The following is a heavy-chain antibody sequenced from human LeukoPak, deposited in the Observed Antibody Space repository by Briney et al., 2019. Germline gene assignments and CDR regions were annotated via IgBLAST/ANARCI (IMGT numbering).Heavy chain of an antibody. CDR3: ARLYSGSYYYIDY. CDR1: GGSISSSRYY. V-gene: IGHV4-39*07. CDR2: IYYSGST. J-gene: IGHJ4*02. D-gene: IGHD1-26*01. Sequence: SETLSLTCTVSGGSISSSRYYWGWIRQPPGKGLEWIGSIYYSGSTNYNPSLKSRVTISVDTSKNQFSLKLSSVTAADTAVYYCARLYSGSYYYIDYWGQGTLVTVSS.